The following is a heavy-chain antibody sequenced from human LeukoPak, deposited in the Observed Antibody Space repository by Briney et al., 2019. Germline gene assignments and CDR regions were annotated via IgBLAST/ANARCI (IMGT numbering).Heavy chain of an antibody. CDR1: GFTFSSYS. V-gene: IGHV3-48*04. D-gene: IGHD3-16*01. Sequence: GGSLRLSCAASGFTFSSYSMNRVRQAPGKGLEWVSYIDSSGSTIYDADSVRGRFTISRDNAKNSLYLQMNSLRAEDTAVYYCARVYIWGSFPGYMDVWGKGTTVTVSS. CDR3: ARVYIWGSFPGYMDV. CDR2: IDSSGSTI. J-gene: IGHJ6*03.